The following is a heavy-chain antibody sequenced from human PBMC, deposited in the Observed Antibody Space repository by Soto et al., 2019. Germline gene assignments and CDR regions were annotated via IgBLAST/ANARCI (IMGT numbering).Heavy chain of an antibody. CDR1: GFTFSSYG. D-gene: IGHD2-2*01. J-gene: IGHJ6*02. Sequence: GGSLRLSCAASGFTFSSYGMHWVRQAPGKGLEWVAVISYDGSNKYYADSVKGRFTISRDNSKNTLYLQMNSLRDEDTAVYYCANYRAYSGVVGASRGQSMDVWGQGTSVAVSS. CDR2: ISYDGSNK. CDR3: ANYRAYSGVVGASRGQSMDV. V-gene: IGHV3-30*18.